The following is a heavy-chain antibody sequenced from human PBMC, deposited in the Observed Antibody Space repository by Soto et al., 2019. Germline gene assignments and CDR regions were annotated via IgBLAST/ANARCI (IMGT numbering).Heavy chain of an antibody. V-gene: IGHV4-31*03. Sequence: SETLSLTCTVSGGSISSGGYYWSWIRQHPGKGLEWIGYIYYSGSTYYNPSLKSRVTISVDTSKNQFSLKLSSVTAADTAVYYCARSTRGYFDYWGQGTLVTVS. CDR3: ARSTRGYFDY. D-gene: IGHD3-10*01. CDR2: IYYSGST. J-gene: IGHJ4*02. CDR1: GGSISSGGYY.